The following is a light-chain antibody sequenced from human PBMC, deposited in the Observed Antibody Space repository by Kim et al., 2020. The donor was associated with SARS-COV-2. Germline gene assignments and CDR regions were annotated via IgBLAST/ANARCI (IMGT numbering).Light chain of an antibody. CDR2: VNSDGSH. Sequence: PVLTQSPSASASLGASVKLTCTLSSGHSSYAIAWHQQHPEKGPRYLMKVNSDGSHSKGDGIPDRFSGSSSGAERYLTISSLQSEDEADYYCQTWGTGMVFGGGTQLTVL. V-gene: IGLV4-69*01. J-gene: IGLJ2*01. CDR3: QTWGTGMV. CDR1: SGHSSYA.